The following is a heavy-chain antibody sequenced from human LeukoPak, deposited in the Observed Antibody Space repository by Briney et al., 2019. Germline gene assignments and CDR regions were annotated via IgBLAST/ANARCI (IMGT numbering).Heavy chain of an antibody. J-gene: IGHJ4*02. D-gene: IGHD4/OR15-4a*01. CDR3: ARDLTSRTFDY. CDR2: MNPDSGNA. CDR1: GGTFSSYA. V-gene: IGHV1-8*02. Sequence: ASVKVSCKASGGTFSSYAINWVRQAPGQGLEWMGWMNPDSGNAGSVQKFQGRVTMTRDTSISTAYMELSSLRSEDTAVYYCARDLTSRTFDYWGQGTLVTVSS.